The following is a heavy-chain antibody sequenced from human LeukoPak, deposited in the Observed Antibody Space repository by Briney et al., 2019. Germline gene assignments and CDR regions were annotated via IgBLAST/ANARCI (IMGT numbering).Heavy chain of an antibody. J-gene: IGHJ4*02. CDR2: ISAYNGNT. CDR3: AREGFHGDYSRDFDY. D-gene: IGHD4-17*01. Sequence: GASVKVSCKASGYIFTNFGINWVRQAPGQGLEWMGWISAYNGNTNYAQKLQGRVTMTTDTSTSTAYMELRSLRSDDTAVYYCAREGFHGDYSRDFDYWGQGTLVTVSS. CDR1: GYIFTNFG. V-gene: IGHV1-18*01.